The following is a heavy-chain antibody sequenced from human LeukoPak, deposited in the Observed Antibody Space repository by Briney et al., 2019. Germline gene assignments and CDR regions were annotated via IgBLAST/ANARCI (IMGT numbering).Heavy chain of an antibody. J-gene: IGHJ4*02. Sequence: GGSLRLSCAASGFTFSSYGMHWVRQAPGKGLEWVAVISYDGSNKYYADSVKGRFTISRDNSKNTLYLQMNSLRAEDTAVYYCAKDPTSSGYYYFDYWGQGPLVTVSS. V-gene: IGHV3-30*18. CDR3: AKDPTSSGYYYFDY. CDR1: GFTFSSYG. D-gene: IGHD3-22*01. CDR2: ISYDGSNK.